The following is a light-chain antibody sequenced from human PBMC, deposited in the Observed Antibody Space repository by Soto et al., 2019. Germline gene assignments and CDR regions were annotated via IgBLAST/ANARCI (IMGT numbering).Light chain of an antibody. J-gene: IGKJ1*01. V-gene: IGKV1-5*01. CDR3: QQYNSYSKT. CDR2: AAS. CDR1: QSIGYW. Sequence: IQMTQSPSTLSASVGDRVTITFRASQSIGYWLAWYQQKPGKAPNLLIYAASSLETGVPSRFSGSGSGTEFTLCISSLQPDDSASYYCQQYNSYSKTFGQGTKVDIK.